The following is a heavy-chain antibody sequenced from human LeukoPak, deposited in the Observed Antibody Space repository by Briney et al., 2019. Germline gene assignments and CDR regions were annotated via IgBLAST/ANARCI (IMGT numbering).Heavy chain of an antibody. D-gene: IGHD4-17*01. V-gene: IGHV3-33*01. Sequence: GGSLRLSCAASGFTFSSYGMHWVRQAPGKGLEWVAAIWYDGSNKYYADSVKGRFTISRDNSKNTLYLQMNSLRAEDTAVYYCARDAPIPRERPDDYGDYGDYWGQGTLVTVSS. CDR2: IWYDGSNK. J-gene: IGHJ4*02. CDR1: GFTFSSYG. CDR3: ARDAPIPRERPDDYGDYGDY.